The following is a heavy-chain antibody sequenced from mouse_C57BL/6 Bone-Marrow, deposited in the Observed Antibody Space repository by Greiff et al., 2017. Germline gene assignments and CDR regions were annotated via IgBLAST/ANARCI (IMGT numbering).Heavy chain of an antibody. CDR3: TRSYYCGSSAFAY. D-gene: IGHD1-1*01. CDR2: IDPETGGT. J-gene: IGHJ3*01. CDR1: GYTFTDYE. Sequence: VQLQQSGAELVRPGASVTLSCKASGYTFTDYEMHWVKQTPVHGLEWIGAIDPETGGTAYNQKFKGKAILTADKSSSTAYMELRSLTSEDSAVYYCTRSYYCGSSAFAYWGQGTLVTVSA. V-gene: IGHV1-15*01.